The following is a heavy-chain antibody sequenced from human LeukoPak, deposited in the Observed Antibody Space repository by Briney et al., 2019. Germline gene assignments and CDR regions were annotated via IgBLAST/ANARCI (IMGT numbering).Heavy chain of an antibody. J-gene: IGHJ5*02. CDR1: GFTFSSYA. CDR2: ISYDGSNK. Sequence: GGSLRLSCAASGFTFSSYAMHWVRQAPGKGLEWVAVISYDGSNKYYADPVKGRFTISRDNSKNTLYLQMNSLRAEDTAVYYCAREAYDFWGTKGGWFDPWGQGTLVTVPS. D-gene: IGHD3-3*01. V-gene: IGHV3-30-3*01. CDR3: AREAYDFWGTKGGWFDP.